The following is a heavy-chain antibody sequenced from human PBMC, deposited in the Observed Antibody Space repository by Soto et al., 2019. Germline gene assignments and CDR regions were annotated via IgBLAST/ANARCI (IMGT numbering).Heavy chain of an antibody. V-gene: IGHV1-8*01. Sequence: GASVKVSCKASGYTFTSYDINWVRQATGQGLEWMGWMNPNSGNTGYAQKFQGRVTMTRNTSISTAYMELSSLRSEDTAVYYCARVGYYDSSGYYWFDPWGQGTLVTVSS. CDR2: MNPNSGNT. D-gene: IGHD3-22*01. J-gene: IGHJ5*02. CDR1: GYTFTSYD. CDR3: ARVGYYDSSGYYWFDP.